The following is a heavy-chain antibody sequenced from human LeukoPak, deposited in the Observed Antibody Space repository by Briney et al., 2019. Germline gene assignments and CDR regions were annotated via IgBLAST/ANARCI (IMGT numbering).Heavy chain of an antibody. J-gene: IGHJ4*02. CDR2: INPSGGST. V-gene: IGHV1-46*01. Sequence: ASVKVSCKASGYTFTGYYMHWVRQALGQGLEWMGIINPSGGSTSYAQKFQGRVTMTRDTSTSTVYMELSSLRSEDTAVYYCARQLWLHPFDYWGQGTLVTVS. CDR3: ARQLWLHPFDY. D-gene: IGHD5-18*01. CDR1: GYTFTGYY.